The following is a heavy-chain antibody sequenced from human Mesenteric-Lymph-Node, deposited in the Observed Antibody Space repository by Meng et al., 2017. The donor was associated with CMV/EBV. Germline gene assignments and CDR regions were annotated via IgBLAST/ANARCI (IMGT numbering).Heavy chain of an antibody. Sequence: GGSLRLSCAASGFTFSDHYMDWVRQAPGKGLEWVGRTRNKANSYTTEYAASVKGRFTISRDDSKNSLYLQMNSLKTEDTAVYYCAGGNSSSWVGAFDIWGQGTMVTVSS. CDR1: GFTFSDHY. D-gene: IGHD6-13*01. CDR2: TRNKANSYTT. CDR3: AGGNSSSWVGAFDI. J-gene: IGHJ3*02. V-gene: IGHV3-72*01.